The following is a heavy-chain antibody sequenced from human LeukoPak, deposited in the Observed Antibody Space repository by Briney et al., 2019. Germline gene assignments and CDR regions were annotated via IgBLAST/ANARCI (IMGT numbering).Heavy chain of an antibody. Sequence: SQTLSLTCTVSGGSISSGDYYWSWIRQPPGKGLEWIGYIYYSGSTYYNPSLKSRVTISVDMSKNQFSLKLSSVTAADTAVYYCARATDPDCGGDCCGDWFDPWGQGTLVTVSS. CDR2: IYYSGST. D-gene: IGHD2-21*02. J-gene: IGHJ5*02. V-gene: IGHV4-30-4*01. CDR3: ARATDPDCGGDCCGDWFDP. CDR1: GGSISSGDYY.